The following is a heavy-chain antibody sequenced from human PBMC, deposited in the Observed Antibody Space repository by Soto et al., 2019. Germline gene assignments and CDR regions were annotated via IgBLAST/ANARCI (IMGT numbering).Heavy chain of an antibody. CDR1: GGSFSGYY. Sequence: QVQLQQWGAGLLKPSETLSLTCAVYGGSFSGYYWSWIRQPPGKGLERIGEINHSGSTNYNPSLKSRVTISVDTSKNQFSLKLSSVTAADTAVYYCAREKPYSSSWYHDYWGQGTLVTVSS. J-gene: IGHJ4*02. CDR3: AREKPYSSSWYHDY. V-gene: IGHV4-34*01. D-gene: IGHD6-13*01. CDR2: INHSGST.